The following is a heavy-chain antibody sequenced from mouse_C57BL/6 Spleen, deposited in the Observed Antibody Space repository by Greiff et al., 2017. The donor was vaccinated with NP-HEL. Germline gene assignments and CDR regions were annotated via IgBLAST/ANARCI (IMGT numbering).Heavy chain of an antibody. CDR3: TRETAGDAMDY. Sequence: EVKLMESGEGLVKPGGSLKLSCAASGFTFSSYSMSWVRQTPEKRLEWVAYISSGGDYIYYAYTVKGRFTISRDNARNTLYLQMSSLKSKDTAMYYCTRETAGDAMDYWGQGTSVTVSS. V-gene: IGHV5-9-1*02. J-gene: IGHJ4*01. CDR1: GFTFSSYS. CDR2: ISSGGDYI.